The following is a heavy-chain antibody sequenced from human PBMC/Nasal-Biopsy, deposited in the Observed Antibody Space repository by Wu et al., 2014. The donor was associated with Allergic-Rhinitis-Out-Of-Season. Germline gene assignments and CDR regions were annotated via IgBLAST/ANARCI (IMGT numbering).Heavy chain of an antibody. V-gene: IGHV3-74*01. CDR2: INNDETTV. CDR1: GFTFSTSW. J-gene: IGHJ4*02. Sequence: LRLSCAASGFTFSTSWMHWVRQVPGKGLVWISHINNDETTVTYADSVKGRFTISRDNARNTLFLQMNSLRADDTAIYYCTTLTYYWGRGTRVTVSS. CDR3: TTLTYY.